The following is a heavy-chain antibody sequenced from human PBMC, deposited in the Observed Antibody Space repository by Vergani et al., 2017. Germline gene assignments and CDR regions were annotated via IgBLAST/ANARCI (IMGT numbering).Heavy chain of an antibody. J-gene: IGHJ5*02. D-gene: IGHD1/OR15-1a*01. Sequence: QVQLQESGPALVKPSQTLSLTCTVSGGSITSSSYYWTWIRQPAGKGLEWIGRINPGGTTNFNPSLKSRVTLSVDTSKKQLSLKMTAVTAADTAVYYCARCDWNNGGFDPWGQGILVTVSS. V-gene: IGHV4-61*02. CDR1: GGSITSSSYY. CDR3: ARCDWNNGGFDP. CDR2: INPGGTT.